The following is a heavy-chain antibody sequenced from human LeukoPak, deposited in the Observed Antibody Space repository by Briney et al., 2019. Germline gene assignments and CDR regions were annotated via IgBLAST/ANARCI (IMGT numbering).Heavy chain of an antibody. CDR3: TTTYYYDSSPGSFDY. Sequence: GGSLRLSCAASGFTFSNAWMNWVRQPPGKGLEWVGRIKSKADGGITDYAEPVKGRFTFSRDDSKNTLYLQMNSLKTEDTAVYYCTTTYYYDSSPGSFDYWGQGTLVTVSS. CDR2: IKSKADGGIT. D-gene: IGHD3-22*01. J-gene: IGHJ4*02. V-gene: IGHV3-15*01. CDR1: GFTFSNAW.